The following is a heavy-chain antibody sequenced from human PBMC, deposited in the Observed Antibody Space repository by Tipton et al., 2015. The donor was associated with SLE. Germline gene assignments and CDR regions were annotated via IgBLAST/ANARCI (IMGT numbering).Heavy chain of an antibody. V-gene: IGHV4-59*01. CDR2: IYYSGST. Sequence: TLSLTCTVSGGSISSYYWSWIRQPPGKGLEWIGYIYYSGSTNYNPSLKSRVTISVDTSKNQFSLKLSSVTAADTAVYYCAREGVGATVYWFDPWGQGTLVTVSS. J-gene: IGHJ5*02. CDR1: GGSISSYY. D-gene: IGHD1-26*01. CDR3: AREGVGATVYWFDP.